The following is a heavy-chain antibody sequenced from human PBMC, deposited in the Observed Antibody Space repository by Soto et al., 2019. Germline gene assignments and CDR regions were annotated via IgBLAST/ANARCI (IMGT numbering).Heavy chain of an antibody. V-gene: IGHV3-74*01. CDR2: INSDGSST. J-gene: IGHJ4*02. CDR3: VRTSLVVAAATREDY. Sequence: GGPLRLSCPASGFTFSSYWTHWVRQAPGKGLVWVSRINSDGSSTSYADSVKGGFTISRDNAKNTLYLQMNSLRAEDTAVYYCVRTSLVVAAATREDYWGQGTLVTVS. D-gene: IGHD2-15*01. CDR1: GFTFSSYW.